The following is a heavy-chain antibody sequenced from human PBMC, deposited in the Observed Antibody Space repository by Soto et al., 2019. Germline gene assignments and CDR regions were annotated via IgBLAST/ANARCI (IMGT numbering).Heavy chain of an antibody. Sequence: GGSLRLSCAASGFTFSSYAMHWVRQAPGKGLEWVAVISYDGSNKYYADSVKGRFTISRDNSKNTLYLQMNSLRAEDTAVYYCARDLGPDYYYGMDVWGQGTTVTVSS. CDR1: GFTFSSYA. J-gene: IGHJ6*02. CDR2: ISYDGSNK. V-gene: IGHV3-30-3*01. CDR3: ARDLGPDYYYGMDV.